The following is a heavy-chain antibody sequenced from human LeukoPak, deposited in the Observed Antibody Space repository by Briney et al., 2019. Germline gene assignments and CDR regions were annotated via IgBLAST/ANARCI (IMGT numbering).Heavy chain of an antibody. D-gene: IGHD3-10*01. CDR3: ARQAIRGVNSWFDP. Sequence: GGSLRLSCAASGFNFSVSSMPWVRQAPGKGLEWVAVMSFDGTTKLYAHSLKGRFTISRDNSKNTVYLQMRSLRPEDTAVYFCARQAIRGVNSWFDPWGQGTLVTVSS. CDR1: GFNFSVSS. J-gene: IGHJ5*02. CDR2: MSFDGTTK. V-gene: IGHV3-30*04.